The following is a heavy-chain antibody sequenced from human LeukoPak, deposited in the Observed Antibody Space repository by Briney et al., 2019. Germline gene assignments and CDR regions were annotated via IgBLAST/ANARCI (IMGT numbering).Heavy chain of an antibody. Sequence: GGSLRLSCAASGFTFSSYWMSWVRQAPGKGLEWVANIKQDGSEKYYVDSVKGRFTFSRDNAKNSLYLQTNSLRDEDTAVYYCARALSGYGFDYWGQGTLVTVSS. CDR2: IKQDGSEK. CDR3: ARALSGYGFDY. V-gene: IGHV3-7*01. CDR1: GFTFSSYW. D-gene: IGHD5-12*01. J-gene: IGHJ4*02.